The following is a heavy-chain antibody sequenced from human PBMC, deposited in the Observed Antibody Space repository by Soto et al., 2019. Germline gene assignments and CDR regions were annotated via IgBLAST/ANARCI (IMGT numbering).Heavy chain of an antibody. CDR1: VFNCISYG. Sequence: RPLRLSGKASVFNCISYGIHWVRQAPGKGLEWVAIIWNDGSNEYYADSVKGRFTISRDNSKNTVYLQVSKLRAEDTAVYFCARDQTDSGGYSDSWGQGTLVTVSS. V-gene: IGHV3-33*08. D-gene: IGHD3-22*01. J-gene: IGHJ4*02. CDR2: IWNDGSNE. CDR3: ARDQTDSGGYSDS.